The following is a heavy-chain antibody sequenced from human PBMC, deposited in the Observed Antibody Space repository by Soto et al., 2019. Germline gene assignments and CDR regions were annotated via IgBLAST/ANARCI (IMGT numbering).Heavy chain of an antibody. CDR2: ISGSGGST. J-gene: IGHJ4*02. Sequence: PGGSLRLSCAASGFTFSSYAMSWVRQAPGKGLEWVSAISGSGGSTYYADSVKGRFTISRDNSKNTLYLQMNSLRAEDTAVYYCAKEHYDFWSGYPRYFDYWGQGTLVTVSS. D-gene: IGHD3-3*01. CDR3: AKEHYDFWSGYPRYFDY. CDR1: GFTFSSYA. V-gene: IGHV3-23*01.